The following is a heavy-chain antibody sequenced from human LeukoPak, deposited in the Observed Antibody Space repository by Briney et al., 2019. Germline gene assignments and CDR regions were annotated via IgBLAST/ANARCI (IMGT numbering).Heavy chain of an antibody. CDR2: IYYTGST. CDR1: GGSISTYY. D-gene: IGHD2/OR15-2a*01. CDR3: ARGNSHLDH. J-gene: IGHJ1*01. Sequence: SETLSLTCTVSGGSISTYYWSWIRQPPGKGLEWIGYIYYTGSTSYNPSLKSRVTMSLDASKNQFSLELNSVTPEDTAIYYCARGNSHLDHWGQGTLIIVSS. V-gene: IGHV4-59*01.